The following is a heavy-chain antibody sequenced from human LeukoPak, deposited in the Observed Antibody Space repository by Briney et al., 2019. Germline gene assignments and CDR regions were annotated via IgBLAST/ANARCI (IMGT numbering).Heavy chain of an antibody. Sequence: GGSLRLSCAASGFTFSSYDIHWVRQATGKGLEWVSGIGTAGEIYYPGSVKGRFTISRDNSKNTLYLQMNSLRAEDTAVYYCAKDRRDIVATYSLGYWGQGTLVTVSS. V-gene: IGHV3-13*01. D-gene: IGHD5-12*01. CDR3: AKDRRDIVATYSLGY. J-gene: IGHJ4*02. CDR1: GFTFSSYD. CDR2: IGTAGEI.